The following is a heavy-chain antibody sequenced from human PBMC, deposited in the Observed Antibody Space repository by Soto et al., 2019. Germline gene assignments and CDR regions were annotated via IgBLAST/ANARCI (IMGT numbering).Heavy chain of an antibody. CDR3: AKEGDSSDKDFHH. CDR2: IGGSGAST. J-gene: IGHJ1*01. V-gene: IGHV3-43*02. CDR1: GFTFDGYA. Sequence: GGSLRLSCAASGFTFDGYAMSWVRQAPGKGLQWVSTIGGSGASTYYADSVKGRFTISRDNNKNSLYLQMNSLTSEDTAFYYCAKEGDSSDKDFHHWGQGTLVTVSS.